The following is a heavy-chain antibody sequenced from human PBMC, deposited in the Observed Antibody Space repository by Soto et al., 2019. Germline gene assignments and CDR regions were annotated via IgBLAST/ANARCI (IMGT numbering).Heavy chain of an antibody. CDR3: ARGGSAIFDY. D-gene: IGHD2-2*01. CDR2: IDAGSSNT. CDR1: GYTPSSYA. V-gene: IGHV1-3*01. J-gene: IGHJ4*02. Sequence: QVQLVQSGAEVKKPGASVKVSCKASGYTPSSYALHWVRQGPGQRLEWMGWIDAGSSNTKYSQKFQGRVTITRDTSATTAYMELSSLRYEDTAVYFCARGGSAIFDYWGQGTLVIVSS.